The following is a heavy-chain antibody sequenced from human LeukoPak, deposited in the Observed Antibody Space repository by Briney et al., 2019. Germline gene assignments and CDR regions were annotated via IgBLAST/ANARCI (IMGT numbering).Heavy chain of an antibody. V-gene: IGHV3-30*04. D-gene: IGHD2-21*02. J-gene: IGHJ4*02. CDR3: AILGGDDHFDY. CDR2: ISYDVNGK. CDR1: GFTFSTYA. Sequence: GSLRLSCTASGFTFSTYAMHWVRQAPGQGLDWVAVISYDVNGKYYADSVKGRFTISRDNSKNTLYLQMNSLRAEDTAVYYCAILGGDDHFDYWGQGTLVTVSS.